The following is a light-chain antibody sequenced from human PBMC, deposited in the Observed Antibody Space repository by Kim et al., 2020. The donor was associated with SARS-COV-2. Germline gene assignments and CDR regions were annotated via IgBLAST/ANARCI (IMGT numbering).Light chain of an antibody. CDR1: QGLTNC. Sequence: IQMTQSPSSVSASVGDRVAITCRASQGLTNCLAWYQQRPGRAPNLLIYDASTLLTGVPSRFSASGSGTNFTLTINSLQPDDFATYYCQQTKSFPSTFGQGTKVDIK. J-gene: IGKJ1*01. CDR2: DAS. CDR3: QQTKSFPST. V-gene: IGKV1-12*02.